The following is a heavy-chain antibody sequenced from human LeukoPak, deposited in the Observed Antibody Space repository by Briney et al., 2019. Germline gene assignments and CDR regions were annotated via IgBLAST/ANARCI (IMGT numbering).Heavy chain of an antibody. D-gene: IGHD2-2*01. J-gene: IGHJ4*02. CDR1: GDSVSSNSAA. Sequence: SQTPSLTCAISGDSVSSNSAAWNWIRQSPSRGLEWLGRTYYRSKWYNDYAVSVKSRITINPDTSKNQFSLQLNSVTPEDTAVCYCARDRGYCSSTSCHGEFDYWGQGTLVTVSS. CDR2: TYYRSKWYN. CDR3: ARDRGYCSSTSCHGEFDY. V-gene: IGHV6-1*01.